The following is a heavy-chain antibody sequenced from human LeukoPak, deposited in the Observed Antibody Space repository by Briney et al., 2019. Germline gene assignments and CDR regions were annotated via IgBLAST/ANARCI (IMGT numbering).Heavy chain of an antibody. V-gene: IGHV3-33*06. CDR1: GFSFSSYG. D-gene: IGHD5/OR15-5a*01. J-gene: IGHJ4*02. Sequence: PGRSLRLSCAASGFSFSSYGMHWVRQAPGKGLEWVAAIWYDGSNKYYADSVKGRFTISRDNSKNTLYLQMNSLRAEDTAVYYCVKDRSTSYFDYWGQGTLVTVSS. CDR3: VKDRSTSYFDY. CDR2: IWYDGSNK.